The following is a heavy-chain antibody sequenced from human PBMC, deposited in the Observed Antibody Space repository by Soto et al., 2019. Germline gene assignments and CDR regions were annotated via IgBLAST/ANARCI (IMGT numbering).Heavy chain of an antibody. CDR2: INHSGSP. V-gene: IGHV4-34*01. J-gene: IGHJ4*02. CDR1: GGSFSGYC. CDR3: ARDKITGLFDY. D-gene: IGHD2-8*02. Sequence: SETLCLTCAVYGGSFSGYCWTWIRQPPGTGLAWIGEINHSGSPNYNPSLKSRVTISVDTSKNQFSLKLTSVTAADTAVYYCARDKITGLFDYWGQGTLVTVS.